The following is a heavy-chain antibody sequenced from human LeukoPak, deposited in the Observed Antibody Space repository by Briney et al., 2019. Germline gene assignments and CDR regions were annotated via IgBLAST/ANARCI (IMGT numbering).Heavy chain of an antibody. CDR1: GASISSYY. V-gene: IGHV4-34*01. CDR2: INHSGST. Sequence: PSETLSLTCTVSGASISSYYWSWIRQPPGKGLEWIGEINHSGSTNYNPSLKSRVTISVDTSKNQFSLKLSSVTAADTAVYYCASYDSYGLHYFDYWGQGTLVTVSS. D-gene: IGHD5-18*01. CDR3: ASYDSYGLHYFDY. J-gene: IGHJ4*02.